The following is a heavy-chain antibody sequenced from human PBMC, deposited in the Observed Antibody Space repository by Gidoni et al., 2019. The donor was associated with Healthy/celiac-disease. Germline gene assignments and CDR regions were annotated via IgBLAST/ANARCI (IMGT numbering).Heavy chain of an antibody. CDR1: GGSISSSSYY. CDR2: IYYSGST. J-gene: IGHJ5*02. CDR3: ARHEFARLLFPDWFDP. D-gene: IGHD2-21*02. V-gene: IGHV4-39*01. Sequence: QLQLQESGPGLVKPSETLSLTCTVSGGSISSSSYYWGWIRQPPGKGLEWIGSIYYSGSTYYNPSLKSRVTISVDTSKNQFSLKLSSVTAADTAVYYCARHEFARLLFPDWFDPWGQGTLVTVSS.